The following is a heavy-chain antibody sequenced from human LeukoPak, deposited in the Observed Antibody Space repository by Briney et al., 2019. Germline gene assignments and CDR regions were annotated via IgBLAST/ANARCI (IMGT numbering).Heavy chain of an antibody. CDR1: GFIFRSYG. CDR2: IRYDGSNK. J-gene: IGHJ4*02. Sequence: AGGSLRLSCAASGFIFRSYGMHWVRRAPGKGLEWVAFIRYDGSNKYSADSVKGRFTISRDNSKNTLSLQMNSLRAEDTAVYYCAKKSSYGDYLFEYWGQGTLVTVSS. D-gene: IGHD4-17*01. V-gene: IGHV3-30*02. CDR3: AKKSSYGDYLFEY.